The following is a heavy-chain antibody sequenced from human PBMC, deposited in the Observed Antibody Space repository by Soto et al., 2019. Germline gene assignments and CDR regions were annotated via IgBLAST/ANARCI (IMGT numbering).Heavy chain of an antibody. Sequence: EEQLVESGGGLVTPGGSLRLSCVASGFTFSSYSMNWVRQAPGKGLEWVSSFSSSGIYIYYADSVKGRFTIFRDNAKNSLYLQMNSLRDEDTAVYYCARDRGSDWCRGFDVWGQGTPVSVCS. CDR3: ARDRGSDWCRGFDV. J-gene: IGHJ5*02. CDR2: FSSSGIYI. V-gene: IGHV3-21*06. CDR1: GFTFSSYS. D-gene: IGHD2-8*02.